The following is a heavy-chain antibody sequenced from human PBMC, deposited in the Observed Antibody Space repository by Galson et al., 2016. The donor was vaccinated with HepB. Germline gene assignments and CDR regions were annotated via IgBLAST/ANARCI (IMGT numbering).Heavy chain of an antibody. CDR2: IRNDRSQK. D-gene: IGHD2-2*01. V-gene: IGHV3-7*01. CDR1: GFTFSNYW. Sequence: SLRLSCAASGFTFSNYWMSWVRQAPGKGLEWVANIRNDRSQKYYVASVKGRFTISRDNGKKSLYLQMSILRAEDTAVYYCARGDCSSSTCYVIWFDPWGQGTLVTVSS. J-gene: IGHJ5*02. CDR3: ARGDCSSSTCYVIWFDP.